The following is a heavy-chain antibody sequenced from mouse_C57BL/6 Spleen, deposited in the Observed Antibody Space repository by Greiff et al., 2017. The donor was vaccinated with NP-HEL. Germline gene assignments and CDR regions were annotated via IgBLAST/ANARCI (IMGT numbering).Heavy chain of an antibody. CDR1: GFNIKNTY. Sequence: EVQLQQSVAELVRPGASVKLSCTASGFNIKNTYMHWVKQRPEQGLEWIGRIDPANGNTKYAPKFQGRATRTADTSSNTAYLHLSSLTSEDTAIYYCAIRPYGYDGRYYYAMDYWGQGTSVTVSS. D-gene: IGHD2-2*01. CDR3: AIRPYGYDGRYYYAMDY. CDR2: IDPANGNT. V-gene: IGHV14-3*01. J-gene: IGHJ4*01.